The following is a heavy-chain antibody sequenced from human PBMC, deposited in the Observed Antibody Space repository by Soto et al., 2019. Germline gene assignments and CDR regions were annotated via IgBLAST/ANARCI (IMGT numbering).Heavy chain of an antibody. V-gene: IGHV3-30*18. J-gene: IGHJ4*02. D-gene: IGHD2-8*01. CDR2: MSYDGNNK. CDR3: AKGFLSGGYCANGVCYHFDY. CDR1: GFTFSRYG. Sequence: PGESLKISCAASGFTFSRYGMHWVRQAPGKGLEWVAVMSYDGNNKYYADSVKGRFTVSRDNSRNTQYLQMNSLKVGDTAVYFCAKGFLSGGYCANGVCYHFDYWGQGTAVTVSS.